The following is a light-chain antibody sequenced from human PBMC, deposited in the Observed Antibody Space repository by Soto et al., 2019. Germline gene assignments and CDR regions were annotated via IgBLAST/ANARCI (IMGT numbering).Light chain of an antibody. V-gene: IGLV1-40*01. Sequence: QSALTQPPSVSGAPGQRVTISCTGSSSNIGAGYEVHWYQQLPGTAPKLLIYGNSNRPSGVPDRFSGSKSGTSASLAITGLQAEDEADYYCQSYDSSLSGWVFGGGTKVTVL. CDR1: SSNIGAGYE. J-gene: IGLJ3*02. CDR3: QSYDSSLSGWV. CDR2: GNS.